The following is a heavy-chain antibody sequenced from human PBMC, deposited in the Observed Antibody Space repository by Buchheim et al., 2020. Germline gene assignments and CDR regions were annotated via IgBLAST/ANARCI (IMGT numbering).Heavy chain of an antibody. J-gene: IGHJ6*02. Sequence: QVQLQESGPGLVKPSQTLSLTCTVSGGSISSGDYSWSWIRQHPGKGLESIGYISYSESTYYNSSLRSRVTISVDTSNNQFSLKLSSVTAADTAVYYCARARGGAYYYYGMDVWGQGTT. CDR3: ARARGGAYYYYGMDV. D-gene: IGHD3-10*01. V-gene: IGHV4-30-4*01. CDR2: ISYSEST. CDR1: GGSISSGDYS.